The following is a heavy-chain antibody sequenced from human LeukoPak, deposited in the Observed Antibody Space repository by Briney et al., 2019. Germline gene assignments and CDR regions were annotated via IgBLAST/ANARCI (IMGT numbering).Heavy chain of an antibody. CDR2: IIPIFGTA. CDR1: GGTFSSYA. J-gene: IGHJ4*02. D-gene: IGHD5-12*01. Sequence: ASVKVSCKASGGTFSSYAISWVRQAPGQGLEWMGGIIPIFGTANYAQKFQGRVTITADESTSTAYTELSSLRSEDTAVYYCARDNIGREYRGYSGYEHNYWGQGTLVTVSS. V-gene: IGHV1-69*01. CDR3: ARDNIGREYRGYSGYEHNY.